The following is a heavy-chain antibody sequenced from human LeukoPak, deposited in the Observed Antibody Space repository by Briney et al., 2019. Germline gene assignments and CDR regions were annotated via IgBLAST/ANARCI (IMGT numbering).Heavy chain of an antibody. D-gene: IGHD6-19*01. J-gene: IGHJ4*02. Sequence: GRSLRLSCAASGFTFSSYAMHWVRQAPGQRLEWMGWINAGNGNTKYSQKFQGRVTITRDTSASTAYMELSSLRSEDTAVYYCAREGQSSGWYLDYFDHWGQGTLVTVSS. V-gene: IGHV1-3*01. CDR3: AREGQSSGWYLDYFDH. CDR1: GFTFSSYA. CDR2: INAGNGNT.